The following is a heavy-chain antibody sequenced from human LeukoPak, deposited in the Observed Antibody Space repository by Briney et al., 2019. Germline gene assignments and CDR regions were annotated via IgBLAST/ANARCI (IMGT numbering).Heavy chain of an antibody. Sequence: GGSLRLSCAASGFTFSICGMYWVRQAPGKGLEWVAFIRYDGSTKYSADSVKGRFTISRDNSKNTLYLQMNSLRTDDTAVYYCAKDSYYGIDYWGQGTLVTVSS. CDR2: IRYDGSTK. CDR1: GFTFSICG. CDR3: AKDSYYGIDY. V-gene: IGHV3-30*02. J-gene: IGHJ4*02. D-gene: IGHD3-10*01.